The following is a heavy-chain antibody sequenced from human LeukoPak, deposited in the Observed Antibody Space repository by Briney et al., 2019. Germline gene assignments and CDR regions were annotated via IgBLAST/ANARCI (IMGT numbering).Heavy chain of an antibody. D-gene: IGHD2-21*02. Sequence: GGSLILSCASSGFTFSDYYMSWIRPAPGKGLEWVSYISSSGSTIYYADSVKGRFTISRDNAKNSLYLQMSSLRAEDTAVYYCARDIGVVTSGYFDYWGQGTLVPVSS. V-gene: IGHV3-11*04. CDR3: ARDIGVVTSGYFDY. CDR1: GFTFSDYY. CDR2: ISSSGSTI. J-gene: IGHJ4*02.